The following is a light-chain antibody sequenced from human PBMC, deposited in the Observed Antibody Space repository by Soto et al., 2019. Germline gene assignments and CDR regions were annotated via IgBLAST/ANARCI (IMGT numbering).Light chain of an antibody. CDR2: AAS. CDR1: QSIDSK. J-gene: IGKJ1*01. V-gene: IGKV3-15*01. CDR3: QQYKSCRT. Sequence: IVMTQSPATLSVSPGERATLSCRAGQSIDSKLAWYQQRPGQAPRLLIYAASTRATGIPARFSGSGSGTEFTLTISGLQSEDFGVYYCQQYKSCRTLSQGTKVDLK.